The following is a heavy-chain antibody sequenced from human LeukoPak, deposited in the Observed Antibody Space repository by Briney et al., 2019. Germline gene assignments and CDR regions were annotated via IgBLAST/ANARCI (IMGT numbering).Heavy chain of an antibody. CDR2: ISGSGGST. CDR3: AKDPEYQVVYCFDY. D-gene: IGHD2-2*01. V-gene: IGHV3-23*01. J-gene: IGHJ4*02. Sequence: PGGSLRLSCAASGFTFSSYSMSWVRQAPGKGLEWVSGISGSGGSTDYADSVKGRFTISRDNSKNTLYLQMNSLRVEDTAVYYCAKDPEYQVVYCFDYWGQGTLVTVSS. CDR1: GFTFSSYS.